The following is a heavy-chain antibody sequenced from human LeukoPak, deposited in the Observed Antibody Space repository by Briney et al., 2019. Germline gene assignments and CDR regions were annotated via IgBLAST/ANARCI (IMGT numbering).Heavy chain of an antibody. Sequence: GGSLRLSCVASGFTFTSHWMHWVRQAPGKGLVWVSRINTDGNTINYADSVKGRFTISRDDAKNTLYLQMNSLRAEDTAVYYCARALPTSGPTEYYFDYWGQGTLVTVSS. J-gene: IGHJ4*02. CDR3: ARALPTSGPTEYYFDY. V-gene: IGHV3-74*01. CDR2: INTDGNTI. CDR1: GFTFTSHW. D-gene: IGHD3-3*01.